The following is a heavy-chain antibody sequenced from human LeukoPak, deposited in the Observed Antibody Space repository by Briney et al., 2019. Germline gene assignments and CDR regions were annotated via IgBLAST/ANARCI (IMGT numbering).Heavy chain of an antibody. J-gene: IGHJ4*02. CDR1: RYTFTSYA. CDR3: ARGPTYYDRSGYYYGFDY. Sequence: ASVKVSCKASRYTFTSYAMNWVRQAPGQGLEWMGWISAYDGNTNYAQKVQGRVTMTTDTSTSTAYMELRSLRSDDTAVFYCARGPTYYDRSGYYYGFDYWGQGTLVTVSS. V-gene: IGHV1-18*01. CDR2: ISAYDGNT. D-gene: IGHD3-22*01.